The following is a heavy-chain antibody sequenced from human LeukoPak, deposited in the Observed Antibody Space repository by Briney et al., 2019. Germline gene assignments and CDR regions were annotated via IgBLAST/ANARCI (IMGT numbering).Heavy chain of an antibody. D-gene: IGHD1-26*01. V-gene: IGHV3-74*01. CDR3: ARDIGATNWFDP. CDR2: INSDGRST. Sequence: PGGSLRLSCAASGFTFSSYWMHWVRQAPGKGLVWVSRINSDGRSTSYADSVKGRFTISRDNAKNTLYLQMNSLRAEDTAVYYCARDIGATNWFDPWGQGTLVTVFS. J-gene: IGHJ5*02. CDR1: GFTFSSYW.